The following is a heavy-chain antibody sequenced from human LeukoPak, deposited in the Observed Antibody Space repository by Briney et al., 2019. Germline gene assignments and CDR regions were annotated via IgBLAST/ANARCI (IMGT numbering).Heavy chain of an antibody. CDR3: ARGPVLFYRYCSGTSCYSWFDP. Sequence: SETLSLTCAVYGGSFSGYYWSWIRQPPGKGLEWIGEINHSGSTNYNPSLKSRVTISVDTSKNQFSLKLSSVTAADTAVYYCARGPVLFYRYCSGTSCYSWFDPWGQGTLVTVSS. CDR1: GGSFSGYY. V-gene: IGHV4-34*01. CDR2: INHSGST. J-gene: IGHJ5*02. D-gene: IGHD2-2*01.